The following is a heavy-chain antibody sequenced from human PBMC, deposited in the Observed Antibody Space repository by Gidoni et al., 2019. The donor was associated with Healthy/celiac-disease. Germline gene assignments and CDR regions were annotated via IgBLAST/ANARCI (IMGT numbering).Heavy chain of an antibody. CDR1: GLTFSSYA. D-gene: IGHD3-3*01. Sequence: EVQLLESGGGLVQPGGSLRLSWAAAGLTFSSYAMSWVRQAPGKGLEWVSAISGSGGSTYYADSVKGRFTISRDNSKNTLYLQMNSLRAEDTAVYYCAKKGLRVVDAFDIWGQGTMVTVSS. J-gene: IGHJ3*02. CDR2: ISGSGGST. V-gene: IGHV3-23*01. CDR3: AKKGLRVVDAFDI.